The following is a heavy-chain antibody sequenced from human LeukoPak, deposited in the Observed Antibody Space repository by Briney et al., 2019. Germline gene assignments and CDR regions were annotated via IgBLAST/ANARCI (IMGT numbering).Heavy chain of an antibody. J-gene: IGHJ4*02. CDR3: LRYYDSSGYYHGDY. V-gene: IGHV1-8*01. CDR2: MNPNSGNT. Sequence: GASVKVSCKASGYTFTSYDINWVRQATGQGLEWMGWMNPNSGNTGYAQKFQGRVTMTRNTSISTAYMELSSLRSEDTAVYYCLRYYDSSGYYHGDYWGQGTLVTVSS. CDR1: GYTFTSYD. D-gene: IGHD3-22*01.